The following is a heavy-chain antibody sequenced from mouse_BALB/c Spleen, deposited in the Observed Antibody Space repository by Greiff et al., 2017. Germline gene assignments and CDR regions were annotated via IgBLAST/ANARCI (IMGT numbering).Heavy chain of an antibody. Sequence: VQLQQSGPELVKPGASVKISCKASGYSFTGYYMHWVKQSHVKSLEWIGRINPYNGATSYNQNFKDKASLTVDKSASTAYMELHSLTSEDSAVYYCALYDGYSAWFAYWGQGTLVTVSA. CDR1: GYSFTGYY. D-gene: IGHD2-3*01. CDR3: ALYDGYSAWFAY. V-gene: IGHV1-31*01. J-gene: IGHJ3*01. CDR2: INPYNGAT.